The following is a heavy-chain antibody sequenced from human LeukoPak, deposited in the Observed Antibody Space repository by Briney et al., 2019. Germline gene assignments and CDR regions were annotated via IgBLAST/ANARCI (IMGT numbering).Heavy chain of an antibody. CDR3: VTDYYDRSGDYTVDH. V-gene: IGHV3-23*01. J-gene: IGHJ4*02. Sequence: GGSLRLSCAASGFAFRDYAMSWVRQAPGKGLEWVSVISGSGATTHYTDSVKGRFTISRDNYKNTVSLEMNSLRAEDTAVYYCVTDYYDRSGDYTVDHWGQGTQVTVSS. CDR2: ISGSGATT. D-gene: IGHD3-22*01. CDR1: GFAFRDYA.